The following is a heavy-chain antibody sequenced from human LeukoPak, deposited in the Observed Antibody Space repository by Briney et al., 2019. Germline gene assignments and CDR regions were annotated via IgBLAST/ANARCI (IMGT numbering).Heavy chain of an antibody. J-gene: IGHJ6*03. V-gene: IGHV4-59*01. Sequence: PSETLSLTCTVSGGSISSYYWSWIRQPPGKGLEWIGYIYYSGSTNYNPSLKSRVTISVDTSKNQFSLKLSSVTAADTAVYYCARLPGRYGSGRRWYMDVWGKGTTVTISS. CDR3: ARLPGRYGSGRRWYMDV. CDR2: IYYSGST. CDR1: GGSISSYY. D-gene: IGHD3-10*01.